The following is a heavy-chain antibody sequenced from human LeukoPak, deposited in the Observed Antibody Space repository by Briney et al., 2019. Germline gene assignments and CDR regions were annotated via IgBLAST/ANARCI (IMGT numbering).Heavy chain of an antibody. CDR2: INPSGGST. CDR1: GYTFTSYY. CDR3: ARTDIVVVPAKPDYYMDV. J-gene: IGHJ6*03. V-gene: IGHV1-46*01. Sequence: GASVKVSCKASGYTFTSYYMHWVRQAPGQGLEWMGIINPSGGSTSYAQKFQGRVTMTRDTSTSTVYMELSSLRSEDTAVYYCARTDIVVVPAKPDYYMDVWGKGTTVTVPS. D-gene: IGHD2-2*01.